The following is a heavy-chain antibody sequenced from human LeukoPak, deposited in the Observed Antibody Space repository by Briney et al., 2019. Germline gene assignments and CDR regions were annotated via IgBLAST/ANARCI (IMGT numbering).Heavy chain of an antibody. Sequence: SETLSLTCTVSGGSISSYYWSWIRQPAGKGLEWIGRIYTSGSTNYNPSLKSRVTMSVDTSKNQFSLKLSSVTAADTAVYYCARDVGSSGYYGAVAFDIWGQGTMVTVSS. V-gene: IGHV4-4*07. CDR3: ARDVGSSGYYGAVAFDI. CDR1: GGSISSYY. D-gene: IGHD3-22*01. J-gene: IGHJ3*02. CDR2: IYTSGST.